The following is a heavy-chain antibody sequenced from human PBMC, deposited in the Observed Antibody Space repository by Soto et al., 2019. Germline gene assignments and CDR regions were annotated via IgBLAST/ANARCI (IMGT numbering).Heavy chain of an antibody. CDR1: GGSISSYY. Sequence: SETLSPPCTVSGGSISSYYWSWIRQPPGKGLEWIGYIYYSGSTNYNPSLKSRVTISVDTSKNQFSLKLSSVTAADTAVYYCARGLVGGYGKIGGYWGQGTLVTVSS. CDR2: IYYSGST. J-gene: IGHJ4*02. CDR3: ARGLVGGYGKIGGY. D-gene: IGHD1-26*01. V-gene: IGHV4-59*01.